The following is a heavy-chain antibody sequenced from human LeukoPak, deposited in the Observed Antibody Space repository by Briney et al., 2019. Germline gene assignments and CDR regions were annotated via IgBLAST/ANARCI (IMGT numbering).Heavy chain of an antibody. CDR2: VSVEGIGR. CDR1: GFTFSSYT. D-gene: IGHD4-11*01. Sequence: GGSLRLSCAASGFTFSSYTMYWFRQAPGKGLEWVASVSVEGIGRYFPGSVEGRFTISRDNSKNTVYLQMNNVRSEDTAVYFCATVTKVDFDYWGQGTLVTVSS. J-gene: IGHJ4*02. V-gene: IGHV3-30*04. CDR3: ATVTKVDFDY.